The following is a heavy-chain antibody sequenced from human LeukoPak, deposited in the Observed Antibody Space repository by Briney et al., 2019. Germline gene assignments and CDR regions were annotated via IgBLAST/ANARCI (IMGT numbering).Heavy chain of an antibody. CDR1: GGSISSGSYY. D-gene: IGHD3-22*01. Sequence: SETLSLTCTVSGGSISSGSYYWSWIRQPAGKGLEWIGRIYTSGSTNYNPSLKSRVTISVDTSKNQFSLKLSSVTAADTAVYYCARWYYYDSSGSLDAFDIWGQGTMVTVSS. CDR3: ARWYYYDSSGSLDAFDI. J-gene: IGHJ3*02. V-gene: IGHV4-61*02. CDR2: IYTSGST.